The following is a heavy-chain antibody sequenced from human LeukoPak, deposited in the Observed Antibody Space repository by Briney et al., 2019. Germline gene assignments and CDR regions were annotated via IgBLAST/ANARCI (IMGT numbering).Heavy chain of an antibody. CDR3: ARGILDCSSTSCYSNYDAFDI. D-gene: IGHD2-2*01. CDR1: GFTFDSYW. V-gene: IGHV3-7*05. CDR2: IKQDGSEK. Sequence: PGGSPRLSCAASGFTFDSYWMSWVRQAPGKGLEWVANIKQDGSEKYYVDSVKGRFTISRDNAKNSLYLQMNSLRAEDTAVYYCARGILDCSSTSCYSNYDAFDIWGQGTMVTVSS. J-gene: IGHJ3*02.